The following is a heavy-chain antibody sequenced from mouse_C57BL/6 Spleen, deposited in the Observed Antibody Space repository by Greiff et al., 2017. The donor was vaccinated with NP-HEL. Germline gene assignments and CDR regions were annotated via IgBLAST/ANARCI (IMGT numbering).Heavy chain of an antibody. CDR2: IDPEDGDT. V-gene: IGHV14-1*01. J-gene: IGHJ4*01. CDR3: TRYYYGSPFYAMDY. Sequence: VQLKESGAELVRPGASVKLSCTASGFNIKDYYMHWVKQRPEQGLEWIGRIDPEDGDTEYAPKFQGKATMTADPSSNTAYLQLSSLTSEDTAVYYCTRYYYGSPFYAMDYWGQGTSVTVSS. CDR1: GFNIKDYY. D-gene: IGHD1-1*01.